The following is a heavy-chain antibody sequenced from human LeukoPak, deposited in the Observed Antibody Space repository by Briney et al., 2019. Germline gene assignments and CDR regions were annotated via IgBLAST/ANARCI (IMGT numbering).Heavy chain of an antibody. D-gene: IGHD3-16*01. V-gene: IGHV4-4*09. CDR3: ARQAAWVMGIFDY. Sequence: SETLSLTCTVSGGSISSYYWSWIRQPPGKGLEWIGYIYTSGSTNYNPSLKSRVTISVDTSKNQFSLKLSSVTAADTAVYYCARQAAWVMGIFDYWGQGTLVTVSS. CDR1: GGSISSYY. CDR2: IYTSGST. J-gene: IGHJ4*02.